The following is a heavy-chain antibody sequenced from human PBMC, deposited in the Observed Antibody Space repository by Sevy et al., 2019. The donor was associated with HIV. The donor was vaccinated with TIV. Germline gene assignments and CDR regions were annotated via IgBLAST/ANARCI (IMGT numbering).Heavy chain of an antibody. Sequence: ASVKVSCKVSGSTLSRLSMHWVRQVPGKGLEWMASFDPEDGETIYARKFQGRVTMTEDTSTDTAYMELSSLRSEDTDVYYCATTKDYYESYGSPFDYWGQGTLVTVSS. D-gene: IGHD3-22*01. CDR3: ATTKDYYESYGSPFDY. V-gene: IGHV1-24*01. CDR2: FDPEDGET. J-gene: IGHJ4*02. CDR1: GSTLSRLS.